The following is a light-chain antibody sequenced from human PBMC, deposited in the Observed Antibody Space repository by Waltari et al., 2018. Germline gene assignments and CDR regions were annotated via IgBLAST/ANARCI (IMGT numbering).Light chain of an antibody. CDR3: SSYTSSSTLVV. V-gene: IGLV2-14*01. Sequence: QSALTQPASVSGSPGQSITISCTGTSCDVAAYNNVPWYQQHPDQAPKLMIYEVSNRPSGVSNRFSGSKSGNTASLTISGLQAEDEADYYCSSYTSSSTLVVFGTGTKVTVL. CDR1: SCDVAAYNN. J-gene: IGLJ1*01. CDR2: EVS.